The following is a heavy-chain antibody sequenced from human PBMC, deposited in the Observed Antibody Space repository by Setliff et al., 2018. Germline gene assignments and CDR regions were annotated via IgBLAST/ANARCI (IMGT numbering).Heavy chain of an antibody. CDR3: ARRATYYNFWSGYYDY. D-gene: IGHD3-3*01. CDR1: GGSISSGGHY. J-gene: IGHJ4*02. CDR2: IYYSGST. Sequence: SETLSLTCTVSGGSISSGGHYWSWIRQHPGKGLEWIGYIYYSGSTYYSPSLKSRVTISVDTSKNQFSLKLSSVTAADTAVYYCARRATYYNFWSGYYDYWGQGTLVTVSS. V-gene: IGHV4-31*03.